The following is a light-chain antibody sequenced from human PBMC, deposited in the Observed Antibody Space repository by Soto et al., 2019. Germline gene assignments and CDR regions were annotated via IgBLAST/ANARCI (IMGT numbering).Light chain of an antibody. CDR3: SSYTTTRTWV. Sequence: QSALTQPASVSGSPGQSITISCTGTSNDIVIYNYVSWYQQHPGKAPKLLIYEVSNRPSGISNRFSGSKSGNTASLTISGLQAEDEGDYYCSSYTTTRTWVLGGGTKVTVL. J-gene: IGLJ3*02. V-gene: IGLV2-14*01. CDR1: SNDIVIYNY. CDR2: EVS.